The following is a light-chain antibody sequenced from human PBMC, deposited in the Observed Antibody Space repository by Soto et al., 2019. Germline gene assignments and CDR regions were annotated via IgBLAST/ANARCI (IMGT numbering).Light chain of an antibody. Sequence: EIVMTQSPATLSVSPGERATLSCRASQGVSRDLAWYQQRPGQPPRLLIYGASTGAPGVPARFTGSGSGTEFTLSISSLQSEDFALYYCQQYSVWPLTFGGGTKVELK. V-gene: IGKV3-15*01. CDR1: QGVSRD. CDR2: GAS. J-gene: IGKJ4*01. CDR3: QQYSVWPLT.